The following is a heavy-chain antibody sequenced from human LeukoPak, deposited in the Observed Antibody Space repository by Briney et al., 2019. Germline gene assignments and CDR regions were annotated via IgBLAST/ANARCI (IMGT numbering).Heavy chain of an antibody. CDR3: ARSLYDYYDSSGRVFDY. CDR1: GFTFSSYS. J-gene: IGHJ4*02. D-gene: IGHD3-22*01. CDR2: ISSSSSYI. Sequence: GGSLRLSCAASGFTFSSYSMNWVRQAPGKGLEWVSSISSSSSYIYYADSVKGRFTISRDNAKNSLYLKMNSLRDEETAVYYCARSLYDYYDSSGRVFDYWGQGTLVTASS. V-gene: IGHV3-21*01.